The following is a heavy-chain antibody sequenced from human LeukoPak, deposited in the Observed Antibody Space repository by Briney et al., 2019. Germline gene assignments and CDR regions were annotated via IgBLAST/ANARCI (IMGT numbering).Heavy chain of an antibody. CDR2: INHSGST. CDR3: ARAANEEDYYGMDV. Sequence: KASETLSLTCAVYGGSFSGYYWSWIRQPPGKGLEWIGEINHSGSTNYNPSLKSRVTISVDTSKNQFSLKLSSVTAADTAVYYCARAANEEDYYGMDVWGQGTTVTVSS. J-gene: IGHJ6*02. CDR1: GGSFSGYY. V-gene: IGHV4-34*01.